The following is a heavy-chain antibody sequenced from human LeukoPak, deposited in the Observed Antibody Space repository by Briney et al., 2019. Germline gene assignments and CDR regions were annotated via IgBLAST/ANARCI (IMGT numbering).Heavy chain of an antibody. CDR2: IYPGDSDT. J-gene: IGHJ3*02. CDR3: ARTNYDLSNALDI. CDR1: RYSFASYW. V-gene: IGHV5-51*01. D-gene: IGHD3-3*01. Sequence: GESLKISCKGSRYSFASYWIGWVRQMPGKGLEWMGIIYPGDSDTRYSPSFQGQVTISADKSISTAYLQWSSLKSSDTAMYYCARTNYDLSNALDIWGQGTVVTVSP.